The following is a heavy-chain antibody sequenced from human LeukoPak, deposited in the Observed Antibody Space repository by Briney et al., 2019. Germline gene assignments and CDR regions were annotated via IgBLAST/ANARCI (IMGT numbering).Heavy chain of an antibody. Sequence: PSETLSLTCTVSGGSISSGGYFWGWIRQPPGKGLEWIGTIYYSGSTYYNPSLKSRVTISVDTSKNQFSLKLSSVTAADTAVYYCARHEVTRVTLVRGLTPNFDYWGQGTLVTVSS. CDR2: IYYSGST. J-gene: IGHJ4*02. CDR1: GGSISSGGYF. V-gene: IGHV4-39*01. CDR3: ARHEVTRVTLVRGLTPNFDY. D-gene: IGHD3-10*01.